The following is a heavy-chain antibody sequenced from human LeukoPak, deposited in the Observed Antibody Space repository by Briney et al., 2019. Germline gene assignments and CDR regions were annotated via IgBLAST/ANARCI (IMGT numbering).Heavy chain of an antibody. Sequence: SQTLSLTCTVPGGSISSGSYYWSWIRQPAGKGLEWIGRIYTSGSTNYNPSLKSRVTISVDTSKNQFSLKLSSVTAADTAVYYCATGNYYYYMDVWGKGTTVTVSS. J-gene: IGHJ6*03. CDR1: GGSISSGSYY. CDR2: IYTSGST. CDR3: ATGNYYYYMDV. V-gene: IGHV4-61*02. D-gene: IGHD1-14*01.